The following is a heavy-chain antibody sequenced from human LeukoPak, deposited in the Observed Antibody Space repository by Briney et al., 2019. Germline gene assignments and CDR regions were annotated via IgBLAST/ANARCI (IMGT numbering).Heavy chain of an antibody. V-gene: IGHV3-7*01. J-gene: IGHJ4*02. D-gene: IGHD1-14*01. CDR1: GFTFSRSW. Sequence: GGSLRLSCAASGFTFSRSWMSWVRQAPGKGLEWVANIKQDGNEKYYVDSVKGRFTISRDNAKNSLYLQMNSLRAEDTAVYYCARNQRRLDYWGQGTLVTVSS. CDR3: ARNQRRLDY. CDR2: IKQDGNEK.